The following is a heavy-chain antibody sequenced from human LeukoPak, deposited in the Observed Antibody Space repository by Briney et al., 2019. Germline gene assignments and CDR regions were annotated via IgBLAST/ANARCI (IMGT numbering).Heavy chain of an antibody. CDR3: AKEESGYDSRYYGMDV. J-gene: IGHJ6*02. CDR2: ISYDGSNK. Sequence: SGGSLRLSCAASGLTFSSYGMHWVRQAPGKGLEWVAVISYDGSNKYYADSVKGRFTISRDNSKNTLYLQMNSLRAEDTAVYYCAKEESGYDSRYYGMDVWGQGTTVTVSS. CDR1: GLTFSSYG. V-gene: IGHV3-30*18. D-gene: IGHD5-12*01.